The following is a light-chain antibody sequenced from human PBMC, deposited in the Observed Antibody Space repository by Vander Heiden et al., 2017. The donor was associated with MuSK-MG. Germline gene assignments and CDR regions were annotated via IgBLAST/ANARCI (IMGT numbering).Light chain of an antibody. CDR2: KAS. V-gene: IGKV1-5*03. CDR3: QQYNSYSQT. CDR1: QSVSSR. J-gene: IGKJ1*01. Sequence: DIQMTQSPSTLSASVEDRVTITCRASQSVSSRLAWYQQKPGKAPNLLIYKASSLQSGVPSRFSGSGSGTEFTLTISSVQPDDFATYYCQQYNSYSQTFGQGTKVEIK.